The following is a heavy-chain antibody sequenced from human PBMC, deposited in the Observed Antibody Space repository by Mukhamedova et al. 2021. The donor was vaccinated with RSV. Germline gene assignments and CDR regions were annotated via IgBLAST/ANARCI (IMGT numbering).Heavy chain of an antibody. CDR2: ISAYNGNT. J-gene: IGHJ4*01. Sequence: GQGLEWMGWISAYNGNTNSAQKFQGRVTMTTDTSTNTAYMEVKSLRSDDTAVYYCARARHCSSPSCYESYFDYWGQEPRSPAPQ. D-gene: IGHD2-2*01. CDR3: ARARHCSSPSCYESYFDY. V-gene: IGHV1-18*01.